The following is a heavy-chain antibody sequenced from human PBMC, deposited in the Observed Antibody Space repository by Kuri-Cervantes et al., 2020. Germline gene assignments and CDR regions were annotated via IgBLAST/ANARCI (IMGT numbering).Heavy chain of an antibody. Sequence: GGSLRLSCAASGFTFSSYGMHWVRQAPGKGLEWVAVISYDGSNKYYADSVKGRFTISRDNSKNTMYLQMNSLRAEDTAVYYCARGYYASGLRAFDIWGQGTMVTVSS. CDR1: GFTFSSYG. V-gene: IGHV3-30*03. CDR2: ISYDGSNK. CDR3: ARGYYASGLRAFDI. J-gene: IGHJ3*02. D-gene: IGHD3-10*01.